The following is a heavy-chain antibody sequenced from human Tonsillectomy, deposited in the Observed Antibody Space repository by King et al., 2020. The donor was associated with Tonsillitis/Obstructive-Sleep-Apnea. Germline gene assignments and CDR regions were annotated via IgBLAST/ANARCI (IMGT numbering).Heavy chain of an antibody. CDR3: ARGRVVPAAPFDY. J-gene: IGHJ4*02. CDR2: ISSGGIP. CDR1: GVTVSSNY. Sequence: VQLVESGGGLIQPGGSLRLSCAASGVTVSSNYMKWVRQAPGKGLEWCSVISSGGIPYYADSVKGRCTLSRDNFKNTRFLQMNSLRAEDTAVYYCARGRVVPAAPFDYWGQGTLVTVSS. V-gene: IGHV3-53*01. D-gene: IGHD2-2*01.